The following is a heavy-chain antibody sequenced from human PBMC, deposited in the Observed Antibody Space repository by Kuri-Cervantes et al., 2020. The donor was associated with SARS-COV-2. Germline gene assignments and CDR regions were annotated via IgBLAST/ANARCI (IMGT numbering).Heavy chain of an antibody. J-gene: IGHJ5*02. D-gene: IGHD2-2*01. CDR2: INPNSGGT. CDR3: AREPLGYCSSTSCATYNWFDP. Sequence: ASVKVSCKASGYTFTGYYMHWVRQAPGQGLEWMGWINPNSGGTNYAQKFQGRVTMTRDTSISTAYMELSSLRSEDTAVYYCAREPLGYCSSTSCATYNWFDPWGQGTLVTVSS. CDR1: GYTFTGYY. V-gene: IGHV1-2*02.